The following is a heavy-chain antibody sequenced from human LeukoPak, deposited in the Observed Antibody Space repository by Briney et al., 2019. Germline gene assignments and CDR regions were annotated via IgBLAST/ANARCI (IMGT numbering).Heavy chain of an antibody. CDR1: GDSVSSNSGV. CDR2: TYYRSKWYN. D-gene: IGHD4-17*01. Sequence: SQTLSLTCAIFGDSVSSNSGVWNWIRQSPSRGLEWLGRTYYRSKWYNDYAVSVRGRIIINPDTSKNQVSLHLISVTPGDTAVYYCARSTVTKELDYWGQGTLVTVSS. V-gene: IGHV6-1*01. J-gene: IGHJ4*02. CDR3: ARSTVTKELDY.